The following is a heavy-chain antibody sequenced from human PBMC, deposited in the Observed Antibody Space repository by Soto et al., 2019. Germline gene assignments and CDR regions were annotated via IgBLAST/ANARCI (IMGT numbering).Heavy chain of an antibody. V-gene: IGHV3-13*01. D-gene: IGHD5-12*01. CDR1: GFTFSSYD. J-gene: IGHJ4*02. Sequence: GGSLRLSCAASGFTFSSYDMHWVRQATGKGLEWVSAIGTAGDTYYPGSVKGRFTISRENAKNSLYLQMNSLRAGDTAVYYCARGGGYDEYYFDYWGQGTLVTVSS. CDR2: IGTAGDT. CDR3: ARGGGYDEYYFDY.